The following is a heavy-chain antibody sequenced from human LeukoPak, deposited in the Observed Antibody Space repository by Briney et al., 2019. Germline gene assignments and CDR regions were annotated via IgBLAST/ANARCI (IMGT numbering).Heavy chain of an antibody. J-gene: IGHJ4*02. V-gene: IGHV3-7*01. CDR1: GFTFSSYA. CDR3: AGSKYYYDSSGYYYFDY. Sequence: GGSLRLSCAASGFTFSSYAMSWVRQAPGKGLEWVANIKQDGSEKYYVDSVKGRFTISRDNAKNSLFLQMNSLRGEDTAVYHCAGSKYYYDSSGYYYFDYWGQGTLVTVSS. D-gene: IGHD3-22*01. CDR2: IKQDGSEK.